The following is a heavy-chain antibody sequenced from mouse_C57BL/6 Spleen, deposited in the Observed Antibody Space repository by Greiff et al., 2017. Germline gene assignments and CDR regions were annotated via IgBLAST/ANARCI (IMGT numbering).Heavy chain of an antibody. D-gene: IGHD1-1*01. V-gene: IGHV5-4*01. CDR3: ARDDYDSSEAMDY. Sequence: EVKLVESGGGLVKPGGSLKLSCAASGFTFSSYAMSWVRQTPEKRLEWVATISDGGSYTYYPDNVKGRFTISRDNAKNNLYLQMSHLKSEDTAMYYCARDDYDSSEAMDYWGQGTSVTVSS. CDR1: GFTFSSYA. J-gene: IGHJ4*01. CDR2: ISDGGSYT.